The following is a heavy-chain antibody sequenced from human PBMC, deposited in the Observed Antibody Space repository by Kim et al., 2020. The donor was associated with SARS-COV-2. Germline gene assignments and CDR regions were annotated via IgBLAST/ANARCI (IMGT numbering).Heavy chain of an antibody. CDR3: ARNTNTAMDY. V-gene: IGHV3-48*03. D-gene: IGHD5-18*01. Sequence: GGSLRLSCAASGFTFSSYEMNWVRQAPGKGLEWVSYISSSGSTIYYADSVKGRFTISRDNAKNSLYLQMNSLRAEDTAVYYCARNTNTAMDYWGQGTLVTVSS. J-gene: IGHJ4*02. CDR2: ISSSGSTI. CDR1: GFTFSSYE.